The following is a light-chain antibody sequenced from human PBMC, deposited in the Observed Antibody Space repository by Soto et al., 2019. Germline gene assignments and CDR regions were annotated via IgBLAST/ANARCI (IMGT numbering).Light chain of an antibody. J-gene: IGKJ5*01. CDR1: PSVTNY. Sequence: EIVLTQSPATLSLSPGERATLSCRASPSVTNYLAWYQQKPGQAPRLLIYGAFNRATGIPARFSGSGSGTDFTLTISSIEPEDFEVYYCQQRNNWPPVTFGQGTRLEIK. CDR3: QQRNNWPPVT. CDR2: GAF. V-gene: IGKV3-11*01.